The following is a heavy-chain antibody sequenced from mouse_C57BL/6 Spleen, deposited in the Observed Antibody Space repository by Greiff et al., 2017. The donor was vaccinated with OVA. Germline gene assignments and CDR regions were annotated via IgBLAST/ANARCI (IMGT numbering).Heavy chain of an antibody. Sequence: VQLQQPGAELVRPGSSVKLSCKASGYTFTSYWMHWVKQRPIQGLEWIGNIDPSDSETHYNQKFKDKATLTVDKSSSTAYMQLSSLTSEDSAVYYCARPGYGNYEDFYYAMDYWGQGTSVTVSS. D-gene: IGHD2-10*02. CDR3: ARPGYGNYEDFYYAMDY. J-gene: IGHJ4*01. CDR2: IDPSDSET. V-gene: IGHV1-52*01. CDR1: GYTFTSYW.